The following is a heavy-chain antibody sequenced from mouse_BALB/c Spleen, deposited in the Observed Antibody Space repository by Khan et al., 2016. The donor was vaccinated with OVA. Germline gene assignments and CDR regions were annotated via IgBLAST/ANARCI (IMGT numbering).Heavy chain of an antibody. CDR3: ARNDYYNYDPFPY. CDR1: GYSITSEFA. V-gene: IGHV3-2*02. CDR2: ISYSGNT. D-gene: IGHD2-4*01. Sequence: EVQLVESGPGLVKPSQSLSLTCTVTGYSITSEFAWNWIRQFPGNKLEWMGYISYSGNTRYNPSLKSLISITRDTSRNQFFLQLNSVTPEDPATYYCARNDYYNYDPFPYWGQGTLVTVSA. J-gene: IGHJ3*01.